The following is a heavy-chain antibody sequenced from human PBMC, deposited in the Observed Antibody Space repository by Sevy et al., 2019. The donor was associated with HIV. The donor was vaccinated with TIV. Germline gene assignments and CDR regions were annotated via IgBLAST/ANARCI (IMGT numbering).Heavy chain of an antibody. CDR2: ISSSSNTI. J-gene: IGHJ3*02. CDR1: GFTFSGYT. V-gene: IGHV3-48*02. D-gene: IGHD1-20*01. Sequence: GGSLRLSCAASGFTFSGYTMNWVRQAPGKGLEWVPYISSSSNTIYYADSVKGRFTISRDNAKNSLFLQMNSLRDEDTATYYCARDDLIGNAFDIWGQGTMVTVSS. CDR3: ARDDLIGNAFDI.